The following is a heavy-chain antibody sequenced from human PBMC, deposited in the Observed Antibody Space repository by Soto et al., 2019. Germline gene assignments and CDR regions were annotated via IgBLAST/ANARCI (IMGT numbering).Heavy chain of an antibody. Sequence: GASVKISCKASGYTFTSYAMHWVRQDPGQRLEWMGWINAGNGNTKYSQKFQGRVTITRDTSASTAYMELSSLRSEDTAVYYCSRDPVTIFGVVTRSFDYWGQGTLVTVSS. CDR1: GYTFTSYA. CDR2: INAGNGNT. D-gene: IGHD3-3*01. J-gene: IGHJ4*02. V-gene: IGHV1-3*01. CDR3: SRDPVTIFGVVTRSFDY.